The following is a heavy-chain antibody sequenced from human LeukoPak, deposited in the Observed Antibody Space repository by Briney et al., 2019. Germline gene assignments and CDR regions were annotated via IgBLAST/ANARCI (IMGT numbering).Heavy chain of an antibody. CDR3: ARVGYYDSSGYAKNWFDP. V-gene: IGHV1-69*04. CDR1: GGTFSSYA. CDR2: IIPILGIA. D-gene: IGHD3-22*01. Sequence: SVKVSCKASGGTFSSYAISWVRQAPGQGLEWMGRIIPILGIANYAQKFQGRVTITADKSTSTAYMELSSLRSEDTAVYYCARVGYYDSSGYAKNWFDPWGQGTLVTVSS. J-gene: IGHJ5*02.